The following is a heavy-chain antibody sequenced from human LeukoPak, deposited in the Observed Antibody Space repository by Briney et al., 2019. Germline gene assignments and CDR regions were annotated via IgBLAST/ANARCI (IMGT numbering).Heavy chain of an antibody. D-gene: IGHD3-22*01. V-gene: IGHV3-20*04. CDR2: INWNGGSR. Sequence: GGSLRLSCAASGFSFSVYWMHWVRQAPGKGLEWVSGINWNGGSRGYADSVKGRFTISRDNAKNSLYLQMNSLRAEDTALYYCARSRHSYDSTGFPHYWGQGTLVTVSS. CDR3: ARSRHSYDSTGFPHY. J-gene: IGHJ4*02. CDR1: GFSFSVYW.